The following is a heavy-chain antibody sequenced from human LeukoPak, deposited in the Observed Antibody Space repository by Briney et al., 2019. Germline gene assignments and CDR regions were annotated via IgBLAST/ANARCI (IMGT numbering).Heavy chain of an antibody. V-gene: IGHV3-53*01. CDR3: AGSGSYYPYLLDY. Sequence: GGSLRLSCAASGFIVSSNYMSWVRQAPGKGLEWVSVIYSGGSTYYADTVKGRFTISRDNSKNTLYLQMNSLRAEDTAVYYCAGSGSYYPYLLDYWGQGTLVTVSS. CDR2: IYSGGST. J-gene: IGHJ4*02. D-gene: IGHD1-26*01. CDR1: GFIVSSNY.